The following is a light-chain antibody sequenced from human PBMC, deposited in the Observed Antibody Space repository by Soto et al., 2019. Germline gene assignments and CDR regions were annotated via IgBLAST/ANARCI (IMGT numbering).Light chain of an antibody. J-gene: IGKJ1*01. Sequence: EIVMTQSPTTLSVSPRERAALSCRASQSVSSNLAWYQQKPGQAPRLLIYGASTRATGIPARFSGSGSGTEFTLTISSLQSEDFAVYYCQKYNNWPVTFGQGTKVDI. CDR2: GAS. CDR1: QSVSSN. V-gene: IGKV3-15*01. CDR3: QKYNNWPVT.